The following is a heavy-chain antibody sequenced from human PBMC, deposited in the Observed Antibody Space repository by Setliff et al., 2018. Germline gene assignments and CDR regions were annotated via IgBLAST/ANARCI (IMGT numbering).Heavy chain of an antibody. CDR2: IQNGGNT. D-gene: IGHD6-19*01. J-gene: IGHJ4*01. Sequence: SETLSLTCTVSGDSISRDYWSGIRQPPGKGVEWIGYIQNGGNTKYNPSLGSRITMSVDTSKNKFALKLSSVTAAERAVYYSARDKYTSGWYGPSEFYFGCWGPGILVTVSS. CDR3: ARDKYTSGWYGPSEFYFGC. V-gene: IGHV4-59*01. CDR1: GDSISRDY.